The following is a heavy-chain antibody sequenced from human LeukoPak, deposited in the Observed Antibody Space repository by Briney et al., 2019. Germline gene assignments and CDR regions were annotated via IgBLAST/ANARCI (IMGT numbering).Heavy chain of an antibody. J-gene: IGHJ4*02. CDR3: AKGSYYDSPMDY. D-gene: IGHD3-22*01. CDR2: ISSSSSYI. V-gene: IGHV3-21*04. CDR1: GFTFSSYS. Sequence: GGSLRLSCAASGFTFSSYSMNWVRRAPGKGLEWVSSISSSSSYIYYADSVKGRFTISRDNAKNSLYLQMNSLRAEDTAVYYCAKGSYYDSPMDYWGQGTLVTVSS.